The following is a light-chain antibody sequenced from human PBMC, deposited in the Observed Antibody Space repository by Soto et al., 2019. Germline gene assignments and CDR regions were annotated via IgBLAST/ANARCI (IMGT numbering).Light chain of an antibody. V-gene: IGKV1-33*01. CDR1: QDIKNF. J-gene: IGKJ2*01. CDR2: DAS. CDR3: KQFDLLPT. Sequence: DIQMTQSPSSLSASVGDRVTITCQASQDIKNFLSWYQQKPGKAPMLLIYDASNLEAGVPSRFSRSGSGTDFSFTISSLQPEDIATYYCKQFDLLPTFGQGTNLEIK.